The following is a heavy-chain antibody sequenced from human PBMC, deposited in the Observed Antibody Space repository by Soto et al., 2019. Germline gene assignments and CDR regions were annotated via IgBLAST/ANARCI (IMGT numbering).Heavy chain of an antibody. V-gene: IGHV4-30-4*01. CDR2: IYYSGST. CDR3: ARGGYDFWSGYYYYYGMDV. J-gene: IGHJ6*02. D-gene: IGHD3-3*01. CDR1: GGSISSGDYY. Sequence: LSLTCTVSGGSISSGDYYWSWIRQPPGKGLEWIGYIYYSGSTYYNPSLKSRVTISVDTSKNQFSLKLSSVTAADTAVYYCARGGYDFWSGYYYYYGMDVWGQGTTVTVSS.